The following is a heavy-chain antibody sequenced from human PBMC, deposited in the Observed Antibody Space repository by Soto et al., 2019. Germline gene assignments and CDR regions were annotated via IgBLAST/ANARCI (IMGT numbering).Heavy chain of an antibody. CDR3: ARWGRITIFGVVKRDYGMDV. J-gene: IGHJ6*02. CDR2: IYYSGST. Sequence: PSETLSLTCTVSGGSISSYYWSWIRQPPGKGLEWIGYIYYSGSTNYNPSLKSRVTISVDTSKNQFSLKLSSVTAADTAVYYCARWGRITIFGVVKRDYGMDVWGQGTTVTVSS. D-gene: IGHD3-3*01. V-gene: IGHV4-59*01. CDR1: GGSISSYY.